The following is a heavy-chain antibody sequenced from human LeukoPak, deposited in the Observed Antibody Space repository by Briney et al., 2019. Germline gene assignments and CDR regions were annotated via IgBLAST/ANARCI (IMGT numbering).Heavy chain of an antibody. CDR2: TYYRSKWYN. CDR3: ANEGGSGRLN. V-gene: IGHV6-1*01. Sequence: LGRTYYRSKWYNDYAVSVKSRITINPDTSKNQFSLQLNSVTPEDTAVYYCANEGGSGRLNWGQGTLVTVSS. J-gene: IGHJ4*02. D-gene: IGHD3-10*01.